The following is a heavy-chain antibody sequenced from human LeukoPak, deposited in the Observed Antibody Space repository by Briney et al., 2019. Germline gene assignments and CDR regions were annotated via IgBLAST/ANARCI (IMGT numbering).Heavy chain of an antibody. CDR2: INHSGST. CDR1: GGSFSGYY. D-gene: IGHD4-17*01. V-gene: IGHV4-34*01. Sequence: PSETLSLTCAVYGGSFSGYYWSWIRQPPGKGLEWIGVINHSGSTNYNPSLKSRVTISVDTSKNQFSLKLSSVTAADTAVYYCASSYGPWFDYWGQGTLVAVSS. J-gene: IGHJ4*02. CDR3: ASSYGPWFDY.